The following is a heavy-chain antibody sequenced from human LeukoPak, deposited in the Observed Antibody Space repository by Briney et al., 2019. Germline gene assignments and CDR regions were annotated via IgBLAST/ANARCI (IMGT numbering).Heavy chain of an antibody. CDR1: GHTFTSYG. J-gene: IGHJ4*02. CDR2: ISAYNGNT. CDR3: ASPGYIGYDYVY. V-gene: IGHV1-18*01. Sequence: ASVKVSCKASGHTFTSYGISWVRQAPGQGLEWMGWISAYNGNTNYAQKLQGRVTMTTDTSTSTAYMELRSLRSDDTAVYYCASPGYIGYDYVYWGQGTLVTVSS. D-gene: IGHD5-12*01.